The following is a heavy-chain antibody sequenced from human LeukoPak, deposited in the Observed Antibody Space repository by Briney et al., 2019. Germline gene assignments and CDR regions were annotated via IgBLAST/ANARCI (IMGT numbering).Heavy chain of an antibody. CDR1: GYTFTSYD. D-gene: IGHD3-22*01. Sequence: ASVEVSCKASGYTFTSYDINWVRQATGQGLEWMGWMNPNSGNTGYAQKFQGRVTMTRNTSISTAYMELGSLRSEDTAVYYCARGWGIVVENAFDIWGQGTMVTVSS. CDR3: ARGWGIVVENAFDI. V-gene: IGHV1-8*01. J-gene: IGHJ3*02. CDR2: MNPNSGNT.